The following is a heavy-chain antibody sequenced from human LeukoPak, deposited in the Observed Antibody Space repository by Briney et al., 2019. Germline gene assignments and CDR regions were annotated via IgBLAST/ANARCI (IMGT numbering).Heavy chain of an antibody. CDR2: INPNSGDT. J-gene: IGHJ4*02. V-gene: IGHV1-2*02. D-gene: IGHD6-13*01. Sequence: ASVKVSCKASGYTFTDYSMHWVRQAPGQGLEWMGWINPNSGDTDYAQKFQGRVTMTRDTSISTAYLEVSRLTSDDTAVYFCARDAIAAAGAGAWGQGTLVTVSS. CDR3: ARDAIAAAGAGA. CDR1: GYTFTDYS.